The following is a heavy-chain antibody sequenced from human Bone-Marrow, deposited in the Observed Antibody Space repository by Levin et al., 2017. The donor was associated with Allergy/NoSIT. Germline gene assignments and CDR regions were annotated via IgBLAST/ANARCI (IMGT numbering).Heavy chain of an antibody. Sequence: ASVKVSCKASGYTFTGHYMHWVRQAPGQGLEWMGWINPHTGATNCAQKFQGRVTLTRDTSITTAYLELGRLKSDDTAVYYCARDVEAVYCAGGCHNNWFAPGGKGPLFT. V-gene: IGHV1-2*02. CDR1: GYTFTGHY. CDR2: INPHTGAT. CDR3: ARDVEAVYCAGGCHNNWFAP. J-gene: IGHJ5*02. D-gene: IGHD2-21*02.